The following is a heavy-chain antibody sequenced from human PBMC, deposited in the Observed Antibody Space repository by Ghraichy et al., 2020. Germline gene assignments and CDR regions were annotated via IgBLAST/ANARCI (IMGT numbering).Heavy chain of an antibody. D-gene: IGHD3-16*02. CDR2: ISYDGSNK. V-gene: IGHV3-30*18. CDR3: AKDRWRRSYFEY. J-gene: IGHJ4*02. CDR1: EFTFSSYD. Sequence: SLNISCAASEFTFSSYDMHWVRQAPGKGLEWVAVISYDGSNKYYADSVKGRFSISRDNSKNTLYLQMNSLRAEDTVVYYCAKDRWRRSYFEYWGQGTLVTVSS.